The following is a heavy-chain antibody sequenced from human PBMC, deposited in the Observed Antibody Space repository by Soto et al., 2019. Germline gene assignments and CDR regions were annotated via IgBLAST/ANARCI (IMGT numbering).Heavy chain of an antibody. CDR2: IWYDGSDQ. D-gene: IGHD6-19*01. CDR3: AREGRLNIAVAGPFDY. Sequence: QVQLVESGGGVVQPGKSLRLSCAASGFTFSSYGMHWVRQAPGKGLEWVAVIWYDGSDQSYADSVKGRFTISRDNSKNTLYLQMNSLRAEDTAVYFCAREGRLNIAVAGPFDYWGQGTLVTVSS. J-gene: IGHJ4*02. CDR1: GFTFSSYG. V-gene: IGHV3-33*01.